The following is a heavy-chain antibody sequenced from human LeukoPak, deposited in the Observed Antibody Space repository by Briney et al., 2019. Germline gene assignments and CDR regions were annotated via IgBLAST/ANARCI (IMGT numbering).Heavy chain of an antibody. D-gene: IGHD2-21*01. CDR3: AIGFPYCGGDCYTLLDY. V-gene: IGHV1-69*13. Sequence: GASVKVSCKASGGTFSSYAISWERQAPGQGLEWMGGIIPIFGTANYAQKFQGRVTITADESTSTAYMELSSLRSEDTAVYYCAIGFPYCGGDCYTLLDYWGQGTLVTVSS. CDR1: GGTFSSYA. CDR2: IIPIFGTA. J-gene: IGHJ4*02.